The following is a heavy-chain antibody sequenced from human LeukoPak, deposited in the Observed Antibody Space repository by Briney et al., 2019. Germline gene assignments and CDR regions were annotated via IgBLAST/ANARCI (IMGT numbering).Heavy chain of an antibody. CDR2: IYTDDST. Sequence: HPGGSLRLSCAASGFTVSNKYMSWVRQTPGMGLEWVSIIYTDDSTYYADSVKGRFTISRDISRNALFLEMNNLRADDTAVYYCARGGAPNLADHWGQGTLVTVSS. V-gene: IGHV3-53*01. D-gene: IGHD2-8*01. CDR1: GFTVSNKY. CDR3: ARGGAPNLADH. J-gene: IGHJ5*02.